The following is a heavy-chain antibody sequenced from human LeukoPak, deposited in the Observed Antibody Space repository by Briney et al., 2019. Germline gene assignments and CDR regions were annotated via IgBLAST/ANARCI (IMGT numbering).Heavy chain of an antibody. J-gene: IGHJ1*01. V-gene: IGHV3-7*01. D-gene: IGHD2-15*01. CDR1: GFTFSSYW. Sequence: GGSLRLSCAASGFTFSSYWMSWVRQAPGKGLEWVANIKQDGSEKYYVDSVKGRFTISRDNAKNSRYLQMNSLRAEDTAVYYCARKRYCSGGSCPDVFQHWGQGTLVTVSS. CDR3: ARKRYCSGGSCPDVFQH. CDR2: IKQDGSEK.